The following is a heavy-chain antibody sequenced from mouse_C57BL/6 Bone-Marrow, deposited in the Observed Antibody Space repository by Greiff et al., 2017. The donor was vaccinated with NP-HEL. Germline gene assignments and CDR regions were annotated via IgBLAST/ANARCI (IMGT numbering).Heavy chain of an antibody. CDR1: GFNIKDDY. J-gene: IGHJ3*01. V-gene: IGHV14-4*01. Sequence: VQLKQSGAELVRPGASVKLSCTASGFNIKDDYMHWVKQRPEQGLEWIGWIDPENGDTEYASKFQGKATITADTSSNTAYLQLSSLTSEDTAVYYCAFYDYAWFAYWGQGTLVTVSA. D-gene: IGHD2-4*01. CDR3: AFYDYAWFAY. CDR2: IDPENGDT.